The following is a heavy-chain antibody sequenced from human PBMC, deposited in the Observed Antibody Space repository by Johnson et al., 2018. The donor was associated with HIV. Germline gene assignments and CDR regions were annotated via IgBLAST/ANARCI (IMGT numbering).Heavy chain of an antibody. CDR2: ISSAGTT. CDR3: ARDRADPDDGYNDYAFDI. D-gene: IGHD5-24*01. CDR1: GFTVSSYY. V-gene: IGHV3-53*01. Sequence: VQLVESGGGLIQPGGSLRLSCAASGFTVSSYYMSWIRQAPGKGLEWVSVISSAGTTYYADSVKGRFTISRDSSKNTLYLQMNSLRAEDTAVYYCARDRADPDDGYNDYAFDIWGQGTMVTVSS. J-gene: IGHJ3*02.